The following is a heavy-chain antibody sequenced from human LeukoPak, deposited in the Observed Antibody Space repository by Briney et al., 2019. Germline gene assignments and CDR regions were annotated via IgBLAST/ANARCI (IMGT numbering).Heavy chain of an antibody. Sequence: SETLSLTCAVYGGSFTGYHWNWIRQSPQRGLEWIGEINHRGHPHYNPSLESRLTISVDTSKNQFSLTLKSVTAADTAVYLCARGPTTVVTVPYYFDFWGQGTPVTVSS. J-gene: IGHJ4*02. CDR2: INHRGHP. CDR1: GGSFTGYH. V-gene: IGHV4-34*01. CDR3: ARGPTTVVTVPYYFDF. D-gene: IGHD4-23*01.